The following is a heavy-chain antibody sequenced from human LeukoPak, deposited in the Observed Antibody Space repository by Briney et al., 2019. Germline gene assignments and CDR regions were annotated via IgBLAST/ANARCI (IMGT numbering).Heavy chain of an antibody. V-gene: IGHV3-33*01. D-gene: IGHD4-11*01. CDR1: GFIFSSYG. J-gene: IGHJ5*02. CDR2: IWYDGSNK. Sequence: GGSLRLSCAASGFIFSSYGMHWVRQAPGKGLEWVAVIWYDGSNKYYADSVKGRFTISRDNSKNTLYLQMNSLRVEDTAVYYCARDGTVTAGPFDPWGQGTLVTVSS. CDR3: ARDGTVTAGPFDP.